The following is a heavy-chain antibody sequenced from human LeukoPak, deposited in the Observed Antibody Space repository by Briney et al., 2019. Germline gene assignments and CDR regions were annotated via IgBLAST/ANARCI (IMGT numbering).Heavy chain of an antibody. CDR2: IYYSGST. Sequence: PSETLSLTCTVSGGSISSSNYYWGWVRQPPGKGLEWIGSIYYSGSTYYNPSFKSRVTISVDTSKNQFSLKLSSVTAADTAVYYCARDFISPYDSSGQDVGDAFDIWGQGTMVTVSS. J-gene: IGHJ3*02. V-gene: IGHV4-39*07. D-gene: IGHD3-22*01. CDR3: ARDFISPYDSSGQDVGDAFDI. CDR1: GGSISSSNYY.